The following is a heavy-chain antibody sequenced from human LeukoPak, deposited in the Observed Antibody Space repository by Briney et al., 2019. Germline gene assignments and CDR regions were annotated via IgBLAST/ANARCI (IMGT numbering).Heavy chain of an antibody. Sequence: PGGSLRLSCAASGFTFSDYYMSWIRQAPGKGLEWVSYISSSGSTIYYADSVKGRFTISRDNAKNSLYLQMNSLRAEDTAVYYCVLAGWTPGRPGYYGMDVWGQGTTVTVSS. D-gene: IGHD6-19*01. V-gene: IGHV3-11*04. CDR2: ISSSGSTI. CDR3: VLAGWTPGRPGYYGMDV. J-gene: IGHJ6*02. CDR1: GFTFSDYY.